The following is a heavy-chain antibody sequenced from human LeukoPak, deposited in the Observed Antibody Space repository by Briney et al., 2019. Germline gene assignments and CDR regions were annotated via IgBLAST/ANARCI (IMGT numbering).Heavy chain of an antibody. CDR2: IYYSGST. V-gene: IGHV4-31*03. J-gene: IGHJ5*02. Sequence: SETLSLTCTVSGGSISSGGYSWSWIRQHPGKGLEWIGYIYYSGSTYYNPSLKSRATISVDTSKNQFSLKLSSVTAADTAVYYCARLGGAQYYDFWSGYSNWFDPWGQGTLVTVSS. CDR3: ARLGGAQYYDFWSGYSNWFDP. D-gene: IGHD3-3*01. CDR1: GGSISSGGYS.